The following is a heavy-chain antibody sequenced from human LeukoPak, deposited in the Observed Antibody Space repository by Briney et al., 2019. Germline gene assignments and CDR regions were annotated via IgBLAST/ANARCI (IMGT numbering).Heavy chain of an antibody. V-gene: IGHV3-48*02. CDR3: AAVPLVRGVTDSYDY. CDR1: GSTFSTFG. CDR2: ISKTSRTI. D-gene: IGHD3-10*02. J-gene: IGHJ4*02. Sequence: GGSLRLSCVASGSTFSTFGMNWVRQAPGMGLERLSYISKTSRTINYADSVKGRFTISRDNAKNSLYLQMNSLRDEDTAVYYCAAVPLVRGVTDSYDYWGQGTLVTVSS.